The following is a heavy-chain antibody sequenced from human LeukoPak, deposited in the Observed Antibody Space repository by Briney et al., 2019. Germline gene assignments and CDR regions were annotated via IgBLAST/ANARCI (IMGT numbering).Heavy chain of an antibody. J-gene: IGHJ4*02. CDR2: ISSSSSYI. Sequence: PGGSLRLSCAASGFTFSSYSMNWVRQAPGEGLEWVSSISSSSSYIYYADSVKGRFTISRDNAKNPLYLQMNSLRAEDTAVYYCARGGTTGTTSPDYWGQGTLVTVSS. V-gene: IGHV3-21*01. CDR1: GFTFSSYS. CDR3: ARGGTTGTTSPDY. D-gene: IGHD1-1*01.